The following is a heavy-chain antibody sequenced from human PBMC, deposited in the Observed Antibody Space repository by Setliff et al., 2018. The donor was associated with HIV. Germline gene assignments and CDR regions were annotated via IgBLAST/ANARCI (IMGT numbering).Heavy chain of an antibody. J-gene: IGHJ6*03. V-gene: IGHV3-7*03. CDR3: ASLAIQYYNFWSGYLGDYYNMDV. CDR1: GFIFTTYS. Sequence: PGGSLRLPCAASGFIFTTYSLSWVRQAPGKGLEWVATIKQGGNDKYYVDSGKGRFTIARDNAKNFLYLQMNSLRAEATALYYCASLAIQYYNFWSGYLGDYYNMDVWGKGTTVTVSS. CDR2: IKQGGNDK. D-gene: IGHD3-3*01.